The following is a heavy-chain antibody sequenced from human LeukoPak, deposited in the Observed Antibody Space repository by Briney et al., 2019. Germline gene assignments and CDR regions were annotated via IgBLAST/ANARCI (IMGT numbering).Heavy chain of an antibody. CDR2: SSAYNGNT. CDR1: GYTFTSYG. V-gene: IGHV1-18*01. J-gene: IGHJ5*02. Sequence: ASVTLSFTSTGYTFTSYGISWVRQRPGQGLEWRGWSSAYNGNTNYAQKLQGRVTMTTDTSTSTAYMELRSLRSEDTAVYYCARGPPTVTSGWFDPWGQGTLVTVSS. CDR3: ARGPPTVTSGWFDP. D-gene: IGHD4-17*01.